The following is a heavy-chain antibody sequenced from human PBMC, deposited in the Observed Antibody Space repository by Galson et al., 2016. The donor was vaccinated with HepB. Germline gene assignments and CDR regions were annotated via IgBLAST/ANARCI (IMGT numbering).Heavy chain of an antibody. D-gene: IGHD2-2*01. CDR1: GFTFTNYA. CDR3: ARGSTGVYYYYGMDV. J-gene: IGHJ6*02. Sequence: SLRLSCAASGFTFTNYAMNWVRQAPGKGLEWVSGISANGGDTNYADSVKGRFTISRDNSKNTLYLQMNGLRAGDTAVYYCARGSTGVYYYYGMDVWGQGTTATVSS. V-gene: IGHV3-23*01. CDR2: ISANGGDT.